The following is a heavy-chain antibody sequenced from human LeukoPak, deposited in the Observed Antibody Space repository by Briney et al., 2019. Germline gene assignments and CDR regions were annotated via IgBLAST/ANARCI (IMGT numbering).Heavy chain of an antibody. J-gene: IGHJ4*02. CDR2: INPNSGGS. Sequence: GASVKVSCKASGYTFTGYHMHWVRQAPGQGLEWMGWINPNSGGSNYAQKFQGRVTMTRDTSISTAYMELSRLRSDDTAVYYCARDHYYGSGILKPWGQGTLVTVSS. CDR1: GYTFTGYH. V-gene: IGHV1-2*02. D-gene: IGHD3-10*01. CDR3: ARDHYYGSGILKP.